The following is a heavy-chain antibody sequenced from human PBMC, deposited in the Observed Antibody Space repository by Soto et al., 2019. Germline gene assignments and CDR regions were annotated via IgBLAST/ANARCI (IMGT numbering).Heavy chain of an antibody. D-gene: IGHD3-10*01. J-gene: IGHJ6*02. CDR1: GDSVTSVSDY. CDR3: ARGVGFGYYYYHMDL. V-gene: IGHV4-61*01. CDR2: IYYSGSA. Sequence: QVQLQESGPGLVKPSETLSLTCTVSGDSVTSVSDYWGWIRQPPGKGLEWIGYIYYSGSADYNPPPGSRVSMSIDTSKNQFSLKLTSVTAADTAVYYCARGVGFGYYYYHMDLRGQGTTVTV.